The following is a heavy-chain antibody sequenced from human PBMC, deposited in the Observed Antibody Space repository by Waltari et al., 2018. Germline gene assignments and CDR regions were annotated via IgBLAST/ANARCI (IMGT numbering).Heavy chain of an antibody. J-gene: IGHJ5*02. V-gene: IGHV4-34*01. Sequence: QVQLQQWGAGLLKPSETLSLTCAVNGGSFNSYYWGWIRQPPGKGLEWIGEISQNGRTNQHPSLKSRVAISVDTSKNHFSLKLNFLTAADTAVYYCARGEQLHLIRRNSFDTWGQGTLVTVSS. CDR2: ISQNGRT. CDR3: ARGEQLHLIRRNSFDT. CDR1: GGSFNSYY. D-gene: IGHD1-1*01.